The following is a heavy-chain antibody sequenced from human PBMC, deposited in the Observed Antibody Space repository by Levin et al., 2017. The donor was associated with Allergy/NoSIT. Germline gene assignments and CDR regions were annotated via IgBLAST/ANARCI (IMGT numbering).Heavy chain of an antibody. CDR2: ISSSSSYI. J-gene: IGHJ6*02. V-gene: IGHV3-21*01. D-gene: IGHD6-6*01. CDR1: GFTFSSYS. Sequence: GGSLRLSCAASGFTFSSYSMNWVRQAPGKGLEWVSSISSSSSYIYYADSVKGRFTISRDNAKNSLYLQMNSLRAEDTAVYYCASTIEYSSSSPPYYYYYGMDVWGQGTTVTVSS. CDR3: ASTIEYSSSSPPYYYYYGMDV.